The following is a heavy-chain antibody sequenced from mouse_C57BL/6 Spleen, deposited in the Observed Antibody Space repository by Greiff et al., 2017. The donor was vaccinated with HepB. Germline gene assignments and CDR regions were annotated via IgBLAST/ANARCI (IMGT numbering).Heavy chain of an antibody. CDR1: GFNIKDDY. D-gene: IGHD2-2*01. V-gene: IGHV14-4*01. CDR3: TTWVYYGSPGYFDV. Sequence: EVKLMESGAELVRPGASVKLSCTASGFNIKDDYMHWVKQRPEQGLEWIGWIDPENGDTEYASKFQGKATITADTSSNTAYLQLSSLTSEDTAVYYCTTWVYYGSPGYFDVWGTGTTVTVSS. CDR2: IDPENGDT. J-gene: IGHJ1*03.